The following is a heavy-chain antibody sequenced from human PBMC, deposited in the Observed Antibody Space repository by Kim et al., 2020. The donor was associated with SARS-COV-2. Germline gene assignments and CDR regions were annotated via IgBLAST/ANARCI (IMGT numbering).Heavy chain of an antibody. D-gene: IGHD6-6*01. CDR3: ARRQYSSSSGDNWFDP. Sequence: KFQGRVTMPRDTSTSTVYMELSSLRSEDTAVYYCARRQYSSSSGDNWFDPWGQGTLVTVSS. J-gene: IGHJ5*02. V-gene: IGHV1-46*01.